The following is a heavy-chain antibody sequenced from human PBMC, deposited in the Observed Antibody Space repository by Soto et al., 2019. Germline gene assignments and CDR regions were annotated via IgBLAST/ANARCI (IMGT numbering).Heavy chain of an antibody. Sequence: EVQLLESGGGLVQPGGSLRLSCAASGFTFSSYAMSWVRQAPGKGLEWVSANSGSGGSTYYADSVKGRFTISRDNSKNTLYLQMNSLRAEDTAVYYCVGGSSRRQDYWGQGTLVTVSS. CDR3: VGGSSRRQDY. V-gene: IGHV3-23*01. CDR1: GFTFSSYA. CDR2: NSGSGGST. J-gene: IGHJ4*02. D-gene: IGHD6-6*01.